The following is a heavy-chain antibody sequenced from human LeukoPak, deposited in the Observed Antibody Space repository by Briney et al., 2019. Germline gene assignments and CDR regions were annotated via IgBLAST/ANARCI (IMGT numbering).Heavy chain of an antibody. V-gene: IGHV3-23*01. CDR2: IRGSDGIT. CDR1: GFTFSSYA. Sequence: GGSLRLSCAASGFTFSSYAMSWVRQAPGKGLEWVSTIRGSDGITYYADSVKGRFTISRDNSKNTLYLQMNSLRAEDTAVYYCAKRCVRGWSTDAFDYWGQGTMVTVSS. CDR3: AKRCVRGWSTDAFDY. J-gene: IGHJ3*01. D-gene: IGHD6-19*01.